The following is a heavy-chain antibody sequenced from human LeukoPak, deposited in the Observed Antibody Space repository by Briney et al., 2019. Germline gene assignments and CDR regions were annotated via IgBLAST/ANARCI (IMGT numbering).Heavy chain of an antibody. Sequence: GGSLRLSCAASGFTFSSYVMSWVRQAPGKGLEWVSSISDSGGNTDYADSVKGRFTISRDNSKNTLFLQMNSLRAEDTAVYYCARGGFGEPFTDYWGQGTLVTVSS. CDR3: ARGGFGEPFTDY. V-gene: IGHV3-23*01. J-gene: IGHJ4*02. CDR1: GFTFSSYV. D-gene: IGHD3-10*01. CDR2: ISDSGGNT.